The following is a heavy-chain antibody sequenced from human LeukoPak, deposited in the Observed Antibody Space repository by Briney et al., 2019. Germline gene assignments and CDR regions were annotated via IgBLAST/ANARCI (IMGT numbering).Heavy chain of an antibody. CDR3: ASLTTVTTLGDY. Sequence: GGSLRLSCAASGFTFSDYYMSWIRQAPGKGPECVSYIRGSGGDIYYADSVKGRFTISRDNAKNSLYLQMNSLRAEDTAVYYCASLTTVTTLGDYWGQGTLVTVSS. CDR2: IRGSGGDI. D-gene: IGHD4-17*01. CDR1: GFTFSDYY. V-gene: IGHV3-11*04. J-gene: IGHJ4*02.